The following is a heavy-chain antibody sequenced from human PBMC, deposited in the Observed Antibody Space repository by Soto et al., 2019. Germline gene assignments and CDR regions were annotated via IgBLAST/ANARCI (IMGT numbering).Heavy chain of an antibody. CDR3: AKRISGWYEIDY. CDR2: ITGGGGST. Sequence: GGSLRLSCVASGFTFSGYAMTWVRQAPGKGLEWVSAITGGGGSTYYADSVKGRFTISRDNSKNTLYLQMNSPRAEDTAVYYCAKRISGWYEIDYWGQGTLVTVSS. CDR1: GFTFSGYA. D-gene: IGHD6-19*01. V-gene: IGHV3-23*01. J-gene: IGHJ4*02.